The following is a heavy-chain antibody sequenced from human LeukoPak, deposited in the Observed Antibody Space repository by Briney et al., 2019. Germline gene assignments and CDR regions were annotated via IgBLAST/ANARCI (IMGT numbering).Heavy chain of an antibody. CDR3: ATDPLFGELLLPLN. CDR1: GGTFSSYA. J-gene: IGHJ4*02. Sequence: ASVKVSCKASGGTFSSYAISWVRQAPGQGLEWMGGIIPIFGTANYAQKFQGRVTITTDESTSTAYMELSSLRSEDTAVYYCATDPLFGELLLPLNWGQGTLVTVSS. CDR2: IIPIFGTA. D-gene: IGHD3-10*02. V-gene: IGHV1-69*05.